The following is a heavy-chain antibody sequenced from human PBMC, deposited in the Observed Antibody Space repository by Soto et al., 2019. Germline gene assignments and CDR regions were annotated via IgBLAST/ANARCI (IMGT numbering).Heavy chain of an antibody. Sequence: EVQLLESGGGLVQPGGSLRLSCAASGFTFSSYAMSWVRQAPGKGLEWVSVISGSGGSTYYADSVKGRFTISRDNSKNTLYLQMNSLRAEETAVYYCAKGRGYCMSTSCYVGSDYWGQGTLVTVSS. V-gene: IGHV3-23*01. CDR1: GFTFSSYA. D-gene: IGHD2-2*01. CDR3: AKGRGYCMSTSCYVGSDY. J-gene: IGHJ4*02. CDR2: ISGSGGST.